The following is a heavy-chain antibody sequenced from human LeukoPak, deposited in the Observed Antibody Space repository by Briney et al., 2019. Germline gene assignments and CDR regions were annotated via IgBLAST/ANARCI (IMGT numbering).Heavy chain of an antibody. V-gene: IGHV4-39*01. CDR2: IYYSGST. CDR3: ATGYTSNCPYN. J-gene: IGHJ4*02. Sequence: PSETLSLTCTVSGGSISSSSYYWGWIRQPPWKGLEWIGTIYYSGSTYYNPSLKSRVTISVDTSKNQFSLKLRSVTAADTAVYYCATGYTSNCPYNWGQGTLVTVSS. D-gene: IGHD6-13*01. CDR1: GGSISSSSYY.